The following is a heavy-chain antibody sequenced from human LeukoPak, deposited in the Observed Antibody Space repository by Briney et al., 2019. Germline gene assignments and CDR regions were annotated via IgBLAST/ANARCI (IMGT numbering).Heavy chain of an antibody. CDR2: ISYSGST. D-gene: IGHD3-22*01. Sequence: PSETLSLTCTVSGGSISSSSYYWGWIRQPPGKGLEWIGSISYSGSTYYNPSLKGRVTISVDTSKNQSSLRLTSVTAADAAVYYCARHRKTMIVHAVDYWGQGTLVTVSS. V-gene: IGHV4-39*01. CDR3: ARHRKTMIVHAVDY. CDR1: GGSISSSSYY. J-gene: IGHJ4*02.